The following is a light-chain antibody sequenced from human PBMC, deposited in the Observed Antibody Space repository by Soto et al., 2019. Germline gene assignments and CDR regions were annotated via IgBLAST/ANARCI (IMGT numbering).Light chain of an antibody. CDR2: DAS. CDR3: QQYNCH. Sequence: DIQMTQSPSSLSASVGDRVTITCRARQSINNWLAWYQQKPGRAPKLLIYDASSLESGVPSRFSGSGSGTEFTLTIRSLQPDDFEIYYCQQYNCHFGPGTKVEIK. J-gene: IGKJ3*01. CDR1: QSINNW. V-gene: IGKV1-5*01.